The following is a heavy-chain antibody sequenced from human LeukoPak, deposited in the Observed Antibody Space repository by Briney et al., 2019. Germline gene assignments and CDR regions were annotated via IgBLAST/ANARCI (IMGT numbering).Heavy chain of an antibody. Sequence: SETLSLTCTVSGGSISSYYWSWIRQPAGKGLEWIGRIYTSGSTNYNPSLKSRVTMSVDTSKNQFSLKLSSVTAADTAVYYCARGQQQLETYYYYYYMDVWGKGTTVTISS. J-gene: IGHJ6*03. CDR3: ARGQQQLETYYYYYYMDV. D-gene: IGHD6-13*01. CDR2: IYTSGST. CDR1: GGSISSYY. V-gene: IGHV4-4*07.